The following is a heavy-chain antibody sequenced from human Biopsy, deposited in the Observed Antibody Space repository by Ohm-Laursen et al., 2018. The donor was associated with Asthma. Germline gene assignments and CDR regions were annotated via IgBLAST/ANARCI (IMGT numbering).Heavy chain of an antibody. Sequence: TLSLTWTVSGGSISSSSYYWGWIRQPPGKGLEWVGYIYYSGSTYYNPSLKSRVTISVDTSKNQFSLKLSSVTAADTAVYYCARGSPVDREDWGQGTLVTVSS. CDR3: ARGSPVDRED. CDR1: GGSISSSSYY. D-gene: IGHD5-24*01. V-gene: IGHV4-31*02. J-gene: IGHJ4*02. CDR2: IYYSGST.